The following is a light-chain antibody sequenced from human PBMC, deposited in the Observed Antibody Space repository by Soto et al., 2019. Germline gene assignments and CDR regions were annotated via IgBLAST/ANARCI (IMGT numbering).Light chain of an antibody. CDR2: DVS. CDR1: SSDVGGYSY. CDR3: ASYTTSSTYV. J-gene: IGLJ1*01. V-gene: IGLV2-14*01. Sequence: QSVLTQPASVSGSPGQSIAISCTGTSSDVGGYSYVSWYQQQPGKAPKLVISDVSNRPSGVSDRFSGSKSGNTASLTISGLQTEDEADYYCASYTTSSTYVFGTATKVTVL.